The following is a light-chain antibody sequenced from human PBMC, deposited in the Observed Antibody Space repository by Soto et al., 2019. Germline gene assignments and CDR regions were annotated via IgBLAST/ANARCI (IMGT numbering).Light chain of an antibody. CDR2: VAS. CDR3: QQYNVWPLT. Sequence: LSVSPGDRATLSCRASQSVNSNLAWYQQKPGQTPKLLIYVASTRATGIPARFSGSGSGTEFTLTISSLQSEDFAVYYCQQYNVWPLTFGGGTKVEFK. J-gene: IGKJ4*01. V-gene: IGKV3-15*01. CDR1: QSVNSN.